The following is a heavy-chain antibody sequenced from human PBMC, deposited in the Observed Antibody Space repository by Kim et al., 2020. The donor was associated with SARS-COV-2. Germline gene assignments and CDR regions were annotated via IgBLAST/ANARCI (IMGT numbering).Heavy chain of an antibody. CDR3: ARGRYSSGDYYFDY. CDR2: INPNSGGT. V-gene: IGHV1-2*06. CDR1: GYTFTGYY. J-gene: IGHJ4*02. D-gene: IGHD6-19*01. Sequence: ASVKVSCKASGYTFTGYYLHWVRQAPGQGLEWMGRINPNSGGTNYAQKFQGRVTMTRDTSISTAYVELSRLRSDDTAVYYCARGRYSSGDYYFDYCGQGTLVTVSS.